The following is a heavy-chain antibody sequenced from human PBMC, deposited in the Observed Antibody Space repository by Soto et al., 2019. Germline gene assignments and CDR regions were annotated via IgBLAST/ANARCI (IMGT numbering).Heavy chain of an antibody. J-gene: IGHJ4*02. Sequence: QVQLVQSGAEVKKPGASVKVSCKASGYTFTSYGISWVRQAPGQGLEWMGWINTYNGNTKYAQKLQGRVTMTTDTATSPAYMDLRRPRSDGTAVYFCARSWGVFNVPFDYWGQGDLVTVSS. CDR1: GYTFTSYG. CDR3: ARSWGVFNVPFDY. CDR2: INTYNGNT. D-gene: IGHD3-10*02. V-gene: IGHV1-18*01.